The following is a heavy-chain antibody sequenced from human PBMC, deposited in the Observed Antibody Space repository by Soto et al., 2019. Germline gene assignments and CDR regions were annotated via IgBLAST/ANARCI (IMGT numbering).Heavy chain of an antibody. D-gene: IGHD2-2*01. CDR3: ARALGAQSRDGLVDY. J-gene: IGHJ4*02. CDR1: GYTFTSYA. CDR2: INAGNGNT. Sequence: ASVKVSCKASGYTFTSYAMHWVRQAPGQRIEWMGWINAGNGNTKYSQKFQGRVTITRDTSASTDYMELSSLRSEEMVLYYCARALGAQSRDGLVDYWGQGTLVTVSS. V-gene: IGHV1-3*01.